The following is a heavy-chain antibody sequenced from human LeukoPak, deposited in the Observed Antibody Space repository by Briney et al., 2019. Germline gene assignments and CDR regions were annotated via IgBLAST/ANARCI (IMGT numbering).Heavy chain of an antibody. CDR3: AKDSWSGNGIYDPFDI. CDR1: GFSFSNYA. J-gene: IGHJ3*02. CDR2: VGGGET. D-gene: IGHD2-21*01. Sequence: GGSLRLSCAASGFSFSNYAMNWVRQAPGKGLEWVSVVGGGETYYTDSVRGRFTISRDNAKNTVSLEMNSLRPEDTAIYYCAKDSWSGNGIYDPFDIWGQGTMVTVSS. V-gene: IGHV3-23*01.